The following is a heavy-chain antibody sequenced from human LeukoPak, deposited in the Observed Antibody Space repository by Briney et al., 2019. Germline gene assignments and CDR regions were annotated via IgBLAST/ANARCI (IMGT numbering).Heavy chain of an antibody. Sequence: SVKVSCKASGGTFSSYAISWVRQAPGQGLEWMGRIIPILGIANYAQKFQGRVTITADKSTSTAYMELSSLRSEDMAVYYCARIGYSGYDLDSPVDYWGQGTLVTVSS. D-gene: IGHD5-12*01. V-gene: IGHV1-69*04. CDR3: ARIGYSGYDLDSPVDY. CDR1: GGTFSSYA. J-gene: IGHJ4*02. CDR2: IIPILGIA.